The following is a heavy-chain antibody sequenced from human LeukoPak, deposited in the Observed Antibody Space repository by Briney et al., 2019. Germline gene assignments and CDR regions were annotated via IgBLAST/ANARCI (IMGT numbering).Heavy chain of an antibody. D-gene: IGHD6-19*01. CDR1: GFTFSEYY. CDR3: ARDQVSVAGTGIDY. V-gene: IGHV3-11*04. Sequence: GGSLRLSCAASGFTFSEYYMSWIRQAPGKGLEWVSYISSSGNTVKYADSVKGRFTISRDNAKNSLYLQMNSLRAEDTAVYYCARDQVSVAGTGIDYWGQGTLVTVSS. J-gene: IGHJ4*02. CDR2: ISSSGNTV.